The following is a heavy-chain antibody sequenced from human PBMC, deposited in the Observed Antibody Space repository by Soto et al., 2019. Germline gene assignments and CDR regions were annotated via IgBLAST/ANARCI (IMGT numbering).Heavy chain of an antibody. V-gene: IGHV4-61*01. CDR1: DDSLSSTSYY. J-gene: IGHJ1*01. D-gene: IGHD2-2*01. Sequence: QVQLQESGPGLVKPSETLSLICSVSDDSLSSTSYYWSWIRQPPGKGLEWIGFVHFSGSIHYNASRTSRATISVVTSRKQISLKITSLTAADTAVYFCGRGGDAPKMGRHWGQGTLVTVSS. CDR3: GRGGDAPKMGRH. CDR2: VHFSGSI.